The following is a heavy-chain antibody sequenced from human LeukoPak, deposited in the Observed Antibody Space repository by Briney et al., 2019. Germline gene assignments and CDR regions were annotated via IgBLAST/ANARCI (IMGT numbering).Heavy chain of an antibody. J-gene: IGHJ6*03. CDR1: GGSISSGGYY. CDR3: ARTVTAMAAYYYYYYMDV. CDR2: IYHSGST. Sequence: SETLSLTCTVSGGSISSGGYYWSWIRQPPGKGLEWIGYIYHSGSTYYNPSLKSRVTISVDRSKNQFSLKLSSVTAADTAVYYCARTVTAMAAYYYYYYMDVWGKGTTVTVSS. V-gene: IGHV4-30-2*01. D-gene: IGHD5-18*01.